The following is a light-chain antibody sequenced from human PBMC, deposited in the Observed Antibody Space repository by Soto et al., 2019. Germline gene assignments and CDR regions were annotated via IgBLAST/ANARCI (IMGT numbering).Light chain of an antibody. CDR2: RNN. CDR3: AAWDDSLSGVV. J-gene: IGLJ2*01. Sequence: QSVLTQPPSASGTPGQRVTISCSGSSSNIGSNYVYWFQQVPGTAPKLLIYRNNRRPSGVPDRFSGSKSGTSASLAISGLRSEDEGDYYCAAWDDSLSGVVFGGGTKLTVL. V-gene: IGLV1-47*01. CDR1: SSNIGSNY.